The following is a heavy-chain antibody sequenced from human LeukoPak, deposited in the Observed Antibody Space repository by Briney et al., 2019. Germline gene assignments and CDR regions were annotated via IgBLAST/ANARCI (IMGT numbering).Heavy chain of an antibody. CDR1: GGSISSRGYY. CDR2: IYYSGST. D-gene: IGHD6-13*01. V-gene: IGHV4-31*03. J-gene: IGHJ4*02. Sequence: SQTLSLTCTVSGGSISSRGYYWSWIRQHPGKGLEWIGYIYYSGSTYYNPSLKSRVNSSVDTSKSQFSLKVTSVTAADTAVYYCASTRIASAGAPAYYFDYWGQGALVTVSS. CDR3: ASTRIASAGAPAYYFDY.